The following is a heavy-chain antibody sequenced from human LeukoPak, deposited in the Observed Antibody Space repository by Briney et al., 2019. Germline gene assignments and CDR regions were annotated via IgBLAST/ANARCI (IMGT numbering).Heavy chain of an antibody. V-gene: IGHV1-69*05. CDR2: IIPIFGTA. Sequence: GASVKVSCKASGGTFSSYAISWVRQAPGQGLEWMGGIIPIFGTANYAQKFQGRVTITTDESTSTAYMELSSLGSEDTAVYYCARPTEYVRGVRWGHNWFDPWGQGTLVTVSS. J-gene: IGHJ5*02. CDR3: ARPTEYVRGVRWGHNWFDP. CDR1: GGTFSSYA. D-gene: IGHD3-10*02.